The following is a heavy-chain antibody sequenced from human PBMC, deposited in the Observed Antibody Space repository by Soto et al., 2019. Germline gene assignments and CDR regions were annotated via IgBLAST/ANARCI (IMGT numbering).Heavy chain of an antibody. V-gene: IGHV4-34*01. Sequence: QVQLQQWGAGLLKPSETLSLTCAVYGGSFSGYYWSWIRQPPGKGLEWIGEINHSGSTNYNPSLKSRVTISVDTSKNQFSLKLSSVTAADTAVYYCARLGSISIFGVVIRAFDYWGQGTLVTVSS. CDR2: INHSGST. D-gene: IGHD3-3*01. J-gene: IGHJ4*02. CDR3: ARLGSISIFGVVIRAFDY. CDR1: GGSFSGYY.